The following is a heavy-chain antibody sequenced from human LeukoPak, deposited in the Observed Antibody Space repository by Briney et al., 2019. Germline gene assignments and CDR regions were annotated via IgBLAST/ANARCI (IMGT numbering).Heavy chain of an antibody. CDR3: ARGGWRPDY. CDR1: GYIFTSYD. Sequence: SVKASCNAAGYIFTSYDINRVRQATGQGLEWVGWMSPSSGNTGYAQTLQGRVTMTRNTSISTAYMELSSLRSEDTAVYYCARGGWRPDYWGQGTLVTVSS. V-gene: IGHV1-8*01. CDR2: MSPSSGNT. D-gene: IGHD2-21*02. J-gene: IGHJ4*02.